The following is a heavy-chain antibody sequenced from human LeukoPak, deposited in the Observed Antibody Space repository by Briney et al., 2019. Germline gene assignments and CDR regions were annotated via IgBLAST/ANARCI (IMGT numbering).Heavy chain of an antibody. J-gene: IGHJ4*02. CDR1: GYTFTSYY. D-gene: IGHD3-16*01. CDR3: TRDWGLGLDY. V-gene: IGHV1-46*01. Sequence: ASVKVSCKASGYTFTSYYMHWVRQAPGQGLEWMGIINPSGGSTSYAQKFQGRVTMTRDTSTSTVYMELSSLRSEDTAGYYWTRDWGLGLDYWGRGTLVTVSS. CDR2: INPSGGST.